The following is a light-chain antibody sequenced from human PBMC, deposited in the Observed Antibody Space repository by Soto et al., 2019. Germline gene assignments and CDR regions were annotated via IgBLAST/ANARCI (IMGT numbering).Light chain of an antibody. CDR3: VLYMGSGISV. Sequence: QAVVTQEPSLSVSPGGTVTLTCGLSSGSVSANHYPNWYQQTPGQAPRTLIYNTDTRSSGVPDRFSGSILGNKAALTITGAQADDECDYYCVLYMGSGISVFGGGTKLTVL. J-gene: IGLJ3*02. V-gene: IGLV8-61*01. CDR2: NTD. CDR1: SGSVSANHY.